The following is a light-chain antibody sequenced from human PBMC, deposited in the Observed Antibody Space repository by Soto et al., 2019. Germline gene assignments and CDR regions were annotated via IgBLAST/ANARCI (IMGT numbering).Light chain of an antibody. CDR2: DVS. CDR3: KQYNNWPFS. Sequence: EIVMPQSPATLSVSPGERSPLSCRAGQGVTTNFAWYQQKSGQSPRLLIYDVSTRATGVPARFSGTGSETDFTLTISGLQSDDSAVYFCKQYNNWPFSFGKGTRLEIK. V-gene: IGKV3-15*01. J-gene: IGKJ5*01. CDR1: QGVTTN.